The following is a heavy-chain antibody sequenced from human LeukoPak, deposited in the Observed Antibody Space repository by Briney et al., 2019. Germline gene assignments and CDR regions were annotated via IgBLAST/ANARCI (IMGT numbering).Heavy chain of an antibody. CDR3: ARDRYSGYDWRRGWYQTEDYFDY. V-gene: IGHV1-18*01. Sequence: AASVKVSCKASGGTFSSYAISWVRQAPGQGLEWMGWISAYNGNTNYAQKFQGRVTMTRDTSTSTAYMELRSLRSDDTAVYYCARDRYSGYDWRRGWYQTEDYFDYWGQGTLVTVSS. J-gene: IGHJ4*02. CDR2: ISAYNGNT. D-gene: IGHD5-12*01. CDR1: GGTFSSYA.